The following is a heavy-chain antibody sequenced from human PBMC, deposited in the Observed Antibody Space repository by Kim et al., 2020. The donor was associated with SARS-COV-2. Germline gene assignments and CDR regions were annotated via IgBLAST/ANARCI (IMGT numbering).Heavy chain of an antibody. J-gene: IGHJ6*02. CDR3: ARDPRSATPLYYYYYGMDV. Sequence: GGSLRLSCAASGFTFSSYSMNWVRQAPGKGLEWVSSISSSSSYIYYADSVKGRFTISRDNAKNSLYLQMNSLRAEDTAVYYCARDPRSATPLYYYYYGMDVWGQGTTVTVSS. V-gene: IGHV3-21*01. D-gene: IGHD2-2*01. CDR1: GFTFSSYS. CDR2: ISSSSSYI.